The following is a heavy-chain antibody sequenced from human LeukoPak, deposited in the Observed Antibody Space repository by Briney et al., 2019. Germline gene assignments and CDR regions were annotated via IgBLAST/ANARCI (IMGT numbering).Heavy chain of an antibody. CDR3: ATDRGWRTSGYYLYYFEY. CDR2: TYTGGNS. Sequence: GGSLRLSCAASGFTFSSIHMVWVRQAPGKGLEWVSVTYTGGNSYYADSVKGRFIISRDISKNTLYLQMSSLRAEDTAVYYCATDRGWRTSGYYLYYFEYWGQGTLVTYSS. V-gene: IGHV3-53*01. CDR1: GFTFSSIH. J-gene: IGHJ4*02. D-gene: IGHD3-3*01.